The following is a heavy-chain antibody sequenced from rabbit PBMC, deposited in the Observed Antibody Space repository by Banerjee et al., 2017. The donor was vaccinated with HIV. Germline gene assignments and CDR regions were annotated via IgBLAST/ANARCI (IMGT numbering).Heavy chain of an antibody. CDR3: ARDLTDVIGWNFGW. D-gene: IGHD1-1*01. CDR1: GVSFSSNSY. V-gene: IGHV1S40*01. J-gene: IGHJ4*01. CDR2: IYAGGSGTT. Sequence: QSLEESGGDLVKPGASLTLTCTASGVSFSSNSYICWVRQAPGKGLEWIACIYAGGSGTTYYASWAKGRFTISKTSSTTVTLQMTSLTAADTATYFCARDLTDVIGWNFGWWGPGTLVTVS.